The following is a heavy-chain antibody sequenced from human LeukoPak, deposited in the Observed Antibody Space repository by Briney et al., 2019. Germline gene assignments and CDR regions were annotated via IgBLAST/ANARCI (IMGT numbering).Heavy chain of an antibody. CDR3: ARGVGSGYYSYYYYMDV. Sequence: GASVKVSCKASGGTFSSYAISWVRQATGQGLEWMGWMNPNSGNTGYAQKFQGRVTITRNTSISTAYMELNSLRSEDTAVYYCARGVGSGYYSYYYYMDVWGKGTTVTVSS. J-gene: IGHJ6*03. CDR2: MNPNSGNT. V-gene: IGHV1-8*03. D-gene: IGHD3-3*01. CDR1: GGTFSSYA.